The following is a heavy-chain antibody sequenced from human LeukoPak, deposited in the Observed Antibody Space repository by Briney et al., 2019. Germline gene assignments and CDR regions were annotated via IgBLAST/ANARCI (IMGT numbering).Heavy chain of an antibody. Sequence: SETLSLTCAVSGGSISSGGYYWSWIRQPPGKGLEWIGEINHSGSTNYNPSLKSRVTISVDTSKNQFSLKLSSVTAADTAVYYCARAAHSYGVAYWGQGTLVTVSS. D-gene: IGHD5-18*01. CDR3: ARAAHSYGVAY. CDR2: INHSGST. CDR1: GGSISSGGYY. J-gene: IGHJ4*02. V-gene: IGHV4-34*01.